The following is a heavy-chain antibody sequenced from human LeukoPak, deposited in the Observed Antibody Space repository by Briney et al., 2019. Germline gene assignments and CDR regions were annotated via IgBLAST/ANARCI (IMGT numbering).Heavy chain of an antibody. Sequence: PSETLSLTCAVYGGSFSGYYWSWIRQPPGKGLEWIGEINHSGSTNYNPSLKSRVTMSVDTSKNQFSLKLSSVTAADTAVYYCARGEDGPTFDYWGQGTLVTVSS. D-gene: IGHD5-24*01. CDR3: ARGEDGPTFDY. CDR2: INHSGST. V-gene: IGHV4-34*01. CDR1: GGSFSGYY. J-gene: IGHJ4*02.